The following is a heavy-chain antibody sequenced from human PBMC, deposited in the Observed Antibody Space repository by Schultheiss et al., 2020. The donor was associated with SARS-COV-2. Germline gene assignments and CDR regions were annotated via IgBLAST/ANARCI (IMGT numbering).Heavy chain of an antibody. J-gene: IGHJ2*01. Sequence: SETLSLTCAVYGGSFSGDYWSWIRQSPGKGLEWIGEIHYSGSTNYNLSLKSRVTISVDTSKSQFSLNVSSVTAADTAVYYCARRVSRQLSLWWYFDLWGRGTLVTVSS. CDR2: IHYSGST. V-gene: IGHV4-34*01. CDR3: ARRVSRQLSLWWYFDL. CDR1: GGSFSGDY. D-gene: IGHD6-6*01.